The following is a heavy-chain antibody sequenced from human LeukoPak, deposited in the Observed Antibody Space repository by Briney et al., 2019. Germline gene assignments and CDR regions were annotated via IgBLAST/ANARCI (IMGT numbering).Heavy chain of an antibody. CDR1: NASVSSNTYY. CDR2: INYRGST. J-gene: IGHJ4*02. Sequence: PSETLSLTCTVSNASVSSNTYYRAWIRQPPGKGLEYIGSINYRGSTYYNPSLKSRVTLSVDTSKNQFSLKLNSVTAADTAVYYCATYKYDYVWGNQHFDYWGQGTLVAVSS. D-gene: IGHD3-16*01. V-gene: IGHV4-39*07. CDR3: ATYKYDYVWGNQHFDY.